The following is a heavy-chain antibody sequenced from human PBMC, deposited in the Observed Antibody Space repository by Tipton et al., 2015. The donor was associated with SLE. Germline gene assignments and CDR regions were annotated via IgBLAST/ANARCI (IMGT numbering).Heavy chain of an antibody. CDR3: ARRRSETGLFSKRGWFDP. D-gene: IGHD3-10*02. CDR2: IYSDGSST. V-gene: IGHV3-74*01. Sequence: SLRLSCAASGFTFSSYWMHWVRQGPGKGLVWVSRIYSDGSSTNYADSVKGRFTISRDNAKNTLYLQMNSLRVEDTAVYYCARRRSETGLFSKRGWFDPWGQGTLVTVSS. CDR1: GFTFSSYW. J-gene: IGHJ5*02.